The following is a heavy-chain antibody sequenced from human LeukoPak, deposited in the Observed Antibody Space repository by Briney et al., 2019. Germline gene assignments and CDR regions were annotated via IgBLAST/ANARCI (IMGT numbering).Heavy chain of an antibody. Sequence: SETLSLTCAVYGGSFSGYYWSWIRQPPGKGQEWIGEINHSGSTNYNPSLKSRVTISVDTSKNQFSLKLSSVTAADTAVYYCARGEPPPTIGHDYWGQGTLVTVSS. CDR3: ARGEPPPTIGHDY. CDR1: GGSFSGYY. D-gene: IGHD1-14*01. CDR2: INHSGST. J-gene: IGHJ4*02. V-gene: IGHV4-34*01.